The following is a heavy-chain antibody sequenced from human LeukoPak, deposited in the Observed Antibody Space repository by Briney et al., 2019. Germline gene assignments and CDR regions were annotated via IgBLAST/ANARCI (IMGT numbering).Heavy chain of an antibody. Sequence: QPGGSLRLSCAASGFTFSNYAMSWVRQAPGKGLEWVSAISGSGGSTYYADSVKGRFTISRDNSKNTLYLQMNSLRAEDTAVYYCARDSRDYYDSPIWGQGTMVTVSS. D-gene: IGHD3-22*01. CDR3: ARDSRDYYDSPI. CDR2: ISGSGGST. V-gene: IGHV3-23*01. J-gene: IGHJ3*02. CDR1: GFTFSNYA.